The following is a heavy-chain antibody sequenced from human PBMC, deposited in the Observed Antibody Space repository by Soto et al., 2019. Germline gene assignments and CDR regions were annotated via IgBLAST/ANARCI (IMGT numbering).Heavy chain of an antibody. D-gene: IGHD4-17*01. CDR3: ARVVEATVTADY. CDR2: ISAYNGNT. CDR1: GYTFTTYG. J-gene: IGHJ4*02. Sequence: QVQLVQSGAEVKKPGASVKVSCKASGYTFTTYGISWVRQAPGQGLEWMGWISAYNGNTNYAQSLQGRVTMTTDTSTSTDFLDLRSLTSDDTAVYYCARVVEATVTADYWGQGTLVAVSS. V-gene: IGHV1-18*01.